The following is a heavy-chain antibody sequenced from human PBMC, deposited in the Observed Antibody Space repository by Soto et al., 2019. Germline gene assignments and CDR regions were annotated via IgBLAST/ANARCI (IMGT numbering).Heavy chain of an antibody. Sequence: LRETLSLTCSFSGGSISRYYWSWIRQPPGKGLEWIGCIYYSGLTHYHPSLKSRVTMSVDTSKNEFSLNLRSVTSADTAVYYCARQWDSSGFYSRFDYWGQGILVTVSS. J-gene: IGHJ4*02. CDR3: ARQWDSSGFYSRFDY. CDR2: IYYSGLT. V-gene: IGHV4-59*01. D-gene: IGHD3-22*01. CDR1: GGSISRYY.